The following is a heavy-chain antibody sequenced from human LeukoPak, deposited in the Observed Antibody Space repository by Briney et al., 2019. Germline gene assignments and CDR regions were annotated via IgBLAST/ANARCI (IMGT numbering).Heavy chain of an antibody. CDR2: INHSGST. CDR1: GGSFSGYY. D-gene: IGHD6-13*01. Sequence: SETLPLTCAVYGGSFSGYYWSWIRQPPGKGLEWIGEINHSGSTNYNPSLKSRVTISVDTSKNQFSLKLSSVTAADTAVYYCARRGYSSSWYQRLGYYMDVWGKGTTVTVSS. V-gene: IGHV4-34*01. J-gene: IGHJ6*03. CDR3: ARRGYSSSWYQRLGYYMDV.